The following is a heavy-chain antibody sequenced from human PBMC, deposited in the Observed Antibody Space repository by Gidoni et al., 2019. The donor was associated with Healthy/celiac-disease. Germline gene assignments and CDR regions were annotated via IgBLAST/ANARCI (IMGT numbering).Heavy chain of an antibody. V-gene: IGHV3-23*01. CDR2: IRGSGGST. D-gene: IGHD2-2*01. Sequence: EVQLLESGGGLVQPGGSLRLSCAASGFTFSSYAMSCVRQAPGKGLEWGSAIRGSGGSTYYADSVKGRFTISRDNSKNTLYLQMNSLRAEDTAVYYCAKGKRCSSTSCYPGPFDYWGQGTLVTVSS. J-gene: IGHJ4*02. CDR1: GFTFSSYA. CDR3: AKGKRCSSTSCYPGPFDY.